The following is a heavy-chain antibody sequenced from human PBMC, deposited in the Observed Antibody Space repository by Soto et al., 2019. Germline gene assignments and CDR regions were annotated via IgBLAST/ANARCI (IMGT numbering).Heavy chain of an antibody. CDR2: MNPNSGNT. D-gene: IGHD3-22*01. CDR3: ARVVEDYYDSSGPPWMDV. J-gene: IGHJ6*02. Sequence: GASVKVSCKASGYTFTSYDINWVRQATGQGLEWMGWMNPNSGNTGYAQKFQGRVTMTRNTSISTAYMELSSLRSEDTAVYYCARVVEDYYDSSGPPWMDVWGQGTTVTVSS. CDR1: GYTFTSYD. V-gene: IGHV1-8*01.